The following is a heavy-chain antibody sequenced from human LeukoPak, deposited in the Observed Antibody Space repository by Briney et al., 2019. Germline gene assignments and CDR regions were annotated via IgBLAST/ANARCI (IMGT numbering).Heavy chain of an antibody. CDR1: GFTVSSNY. Sequence: TGGSLRLSCAASGFTVSSNYMSWVRQAPGKGLEWVSVIYSGGSTYYADSVKGRFTISRDNSKNTLYLQMNSLRAEDTAVYYCAKEGDDYYDSSGYYYRLFDYWGQGTLVTVSS. V-gene: IGHV3-66*02. CDR2: IYSGGST. CDR3: AKEGDDYYDSSGYYYRLFDY. J-gene: IGHJ4*02. D-gene: IGHD3-22*01.